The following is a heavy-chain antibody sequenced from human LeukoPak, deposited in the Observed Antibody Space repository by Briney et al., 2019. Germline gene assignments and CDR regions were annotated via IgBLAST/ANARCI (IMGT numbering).Heavy chain of an antibody. J-gene: IGHJ4*02. V-gene: IGHV3-23*01. CDR2: ISDSGDTT. D-gene: IGHD1-1*01. CDR3: AKGHSAHGTGFDY. CDR1: GLTFSRFA. Sequence: GGSLRLSCAASGLTFSRFAMSWVRQAPGKGLEWVSTISDSGDTTYYADSVKGRFAISRDNLKNTLYVQMNSLRVEDTAVYYCAKGHSAHGTGFDYWGQGTLVIVSS.